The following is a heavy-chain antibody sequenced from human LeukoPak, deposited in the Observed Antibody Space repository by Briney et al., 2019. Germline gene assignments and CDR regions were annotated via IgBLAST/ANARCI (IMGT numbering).Heavy chain of an antibody. J-gene: IGHJ4*02. Sequence: GGSLRLSCAPSGFTFDDYGMRWVRPAPGKGLEWVSGIIWNGGRTGYADSVKGRFTISRDNAKSSLYLQMNSLRAEDTALYYCARGVYYYDSSGPFDYWGQGTLVTVSS. D-gene: IGHD3-22*01. CDR1: GFTFDDYG. CDR3: ARGVYYYDSSGPFDY. CDR2: IIWNGGRT. V-gene: IGHV3-20*04.